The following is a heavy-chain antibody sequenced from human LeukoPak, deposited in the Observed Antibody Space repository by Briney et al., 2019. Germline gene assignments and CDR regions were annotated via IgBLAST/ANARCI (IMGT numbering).Heavy chain of an antibody. D-gene: IGHD6-6*01. CDR1: GYTFTSYA. J-gene: IGHJ5*02. CDR3: ARDFQYSSSSGWFDP. Sequence: GASVKVSCKASGYTFTSYAMHWVRQAPGQRLEWMGWINAGNGNTKYSQKFQGRVTITTDESTSTAYMELSSLRSEDTAVYYRARDFQYSSSSGWFDPWGQGTLVTVSS. V-gene: IGHV1-3*01. CDR2: INAGNGNT.